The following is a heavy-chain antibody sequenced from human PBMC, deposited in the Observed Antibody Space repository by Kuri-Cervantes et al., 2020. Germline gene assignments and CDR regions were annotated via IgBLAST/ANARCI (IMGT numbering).Heavy chain of an antibody. J-gene: IGHJ6*02. V-gene: IGHV3-23*01. D-gene: IGHD3/OR15-3a*01. CDR3: AKSRGLVRHGMDV. CDR2: ISGSGGST. CDR1: GFDFSANP. Sequence: GGSLRLSCAASGFDFSANPMSWVRQAPGKGLEWVSAISGSGGSTYYADSVKGRFTISRDNSKNMLYLQLNSLRAEDTAVYYCAKSRGLVRHGMDVWGQGTTVTVSS.